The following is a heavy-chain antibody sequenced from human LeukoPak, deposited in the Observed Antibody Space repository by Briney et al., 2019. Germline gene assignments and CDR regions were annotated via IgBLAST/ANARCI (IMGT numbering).Heavy chain of an antibody. V-gene: IGHV4-4*07. CDR3: AREKDDYGDYVAFDI. CDR1: GGSISSYY. Sequence: PSETLSLTCTVSGGSISSYYWSWLRQPAGKGLEWIGRIYTSGSTNYNPSLKSRVTMSVDTSKNQFSLKLSSVTAADTAVYYCAREKDDYGDYVAFDIWGQGTMVTVSS. J-gene: IGHJ3*02. CDR2: IYTSGST. D-gene: IGHD4-17*01.